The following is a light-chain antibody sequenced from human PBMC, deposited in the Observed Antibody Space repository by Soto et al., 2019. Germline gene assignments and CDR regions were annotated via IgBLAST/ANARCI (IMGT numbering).Light chain of an antibody. V-gene: IGKV3-20*01. Sequence: IVFAPSPGTPSLSPREKATLSCGASQSLTNSFIAWYQQKPGQAPRLLIYDTSSRATGIPDRFSGSGSGTEFTLTISSLQSEDFAVYYCQQYNNWPPKITFGQGTRLEIK. CDR2: DTS. J-gene: IGKJ5*01. CDR1: QSLTNSF. CDR3: QQYNNWPPKIT.